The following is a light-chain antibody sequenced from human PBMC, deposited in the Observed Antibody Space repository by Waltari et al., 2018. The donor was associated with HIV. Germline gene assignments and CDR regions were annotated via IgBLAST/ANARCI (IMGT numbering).Light chain of an antibody. CDR3: QHFNSYPLT. Sequence: AIQLTQSPSSLSASLGDRVTITCRASPGISSALAWYQQKPGKAPKVLIFDASSLESGVPSRFSGSGSGTDFTLTISGLRPEDFATYYCQHFNSYPLTFGGGSKVEIK. CDR2: DAS. J-gene: IGKJ4*01. V-gene: IGKV1-13*02. CDR1: PGISSA.